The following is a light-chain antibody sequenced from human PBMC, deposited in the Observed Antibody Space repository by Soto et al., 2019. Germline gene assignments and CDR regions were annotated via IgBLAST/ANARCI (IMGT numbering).Light chain of an antibody. V-gene: IGKV1-9*01. CDR1: QGISSY. CDR2: AAS. CDR3: QQLDTYPIT. Sequence: DIQLTQSPSFLSASVGDRVTITCRASQGISSYLDWYQQKPGKAPKLLIYAASTLQSGVPSRFSGSGSGTEFTLTSSSLHPEDFATYYCQQLDTYPITFGQGTRLEIK. J-gene: IGKJ5*01.